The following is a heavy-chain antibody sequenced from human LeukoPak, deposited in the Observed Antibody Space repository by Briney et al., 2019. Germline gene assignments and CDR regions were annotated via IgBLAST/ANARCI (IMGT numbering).Heavy chain of an antibody. V-gene: IGHV3-48*01. J-gene: IGHJ4*02. Sequence: GGSLRLSCAASGFTFSSYSMNWVRQAPGKGLEWVSYISSSSSTIYYADSVKGRFTISRGNAKNSLYLQMNSLRAEDTAVYYCARDFGGALFDYWGQGTLVTVSS. CDR3: ARDFGGALFDY. CDR2: ISSSSSTI. CDR1: GFTFSSYS. D-gene: IGHD3-3*01.